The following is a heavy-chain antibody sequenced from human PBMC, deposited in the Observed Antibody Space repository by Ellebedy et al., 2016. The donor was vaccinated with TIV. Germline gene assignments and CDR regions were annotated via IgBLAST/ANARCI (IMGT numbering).Heavy chain of an antibody. V-gene: IGHV5-51*01. CDR3: VTSVVVAAYDY. CDR2: IFPGESAT. CDR1: GFSFNDFW. J-gene: IGHJ4*02. D-gene: IGHD2-15*01. Sequence: GESLKIPCTGSGFSFNDFWISWVRQMPGKGLEWMGIIFPGESATTYSPSFQGQVTISTDRSISTSYLQWGSLKASDTAVYYCVTSVVVAAYDYWGQGTLVTVSS.